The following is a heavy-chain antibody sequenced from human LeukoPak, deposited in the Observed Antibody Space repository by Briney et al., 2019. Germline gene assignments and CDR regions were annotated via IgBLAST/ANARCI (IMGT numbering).Heavy chain of an antibody. V-gene: IGHV4-59*12. CDR1: GGSISSYY. D-gene: IGHD3-10*01. J-gene: IGHJ4*02. CDR2: IYYSGST. CDR3: ARASYYGSGSYLY. Sequence: SETLSLTCTVSGGSISSYYWSWIRQPPGKGLEWIGYIYYSGSTNYNPSLKSRVTISVDTSKNQFSLKLSSVTAADTAVYYCARASYYGSGSYLYWGQGTLVTVSS.